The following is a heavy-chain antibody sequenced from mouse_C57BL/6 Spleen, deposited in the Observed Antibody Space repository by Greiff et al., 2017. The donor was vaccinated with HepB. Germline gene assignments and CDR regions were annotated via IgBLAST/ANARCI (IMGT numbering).Heavy chain of an antibody. CDR2: IHPNSGST. J-gene: IGHJ1*03. CDR3: ARWGTMIKGYFDV. CDR1: GYTFTSYW. D-gene: IGHD2-4*01. Sequence: VQLQQPGAELVKPGASVKLSCKASGYTFTSYWMHWVKQRPGQGLEWIGMIHPNSGSTNYNEKFKSKATLTVDKSSSTAYMQLSSLTSEDSAVYYCARWGTMIKGYFDVWGTGTTVTVSS. V-gene: IGHV1-64*01.